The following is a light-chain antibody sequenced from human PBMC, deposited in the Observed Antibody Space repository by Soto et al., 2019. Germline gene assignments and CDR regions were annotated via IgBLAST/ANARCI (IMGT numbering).Light chain of an antibody. CDR2: AAS. J-gene: IGKJ3*01. CDR3: QKYTRAPFT. V-gene: IGKV1-27*01. Sequence: IQMTESPSSLSASVGDRVTVTCRASQGIDTYLAWYQQKPGQVPKLLIYAASTLQSGVPSRFSGSGSGTDVTLTISSLQPEDVATYFCQKYTRAPFTFGPGTKVDIK. CDR1: QGIDTY.